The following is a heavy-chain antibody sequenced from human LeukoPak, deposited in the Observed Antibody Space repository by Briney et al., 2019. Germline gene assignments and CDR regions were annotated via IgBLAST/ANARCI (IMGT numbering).Heavy chain of an antibody. V-gene: IGHV4-59*01. CDR3: ARAPGDSSGWYTSGMDV. Sequence: SETLSLTCTVSGGSISSYYWSWIRQPPGKGLERIGYIYYSGSTNYNPSLKSRVTISVDTSKNQFSLKLSSVTAADTAVYYCARAPGDSSGWYTSGMDVWGQGTTVTVSS. J-gene: IGHJ6*02. CDR2: IYYSGST. D-gene: IGHD6-19*01. CDR1: GGSISSYY.